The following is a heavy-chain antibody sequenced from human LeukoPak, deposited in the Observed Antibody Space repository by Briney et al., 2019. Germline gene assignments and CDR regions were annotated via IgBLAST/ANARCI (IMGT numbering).Heavy chain of an antibody. CDR1: GFTFRSCA. D-gene: IGHD4-23*01. CDR2: IRYDGNNK. V-gene: IGHV3-30*02. Sequence: GGSLRLSCAASGFTFRSCAMHWVRQAPGKGLEWVAYIRYDGNNKYYADSVRGRFTISRDNSKDTLYLQMNSLRPEDTAVYYCTKGDDYGANPRLPKYNWFDPWGQGTLVTVSS. J-gene: IGHJ5*02. CDR3: TKGDDYGANPRLPKYNWFDP.